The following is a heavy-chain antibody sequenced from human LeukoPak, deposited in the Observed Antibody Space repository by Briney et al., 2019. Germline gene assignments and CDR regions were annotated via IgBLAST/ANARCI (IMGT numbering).Heavy chain of an antibody. D-gene: IGHD4-17*01. CDR2: IYHSGST. V-gene: IGHV4-38-2*02. Sequence: PSETLSLTCTVSGYSISSGYYWGWIRQPPGKGLEWIGSIYHSGSTYYNPSLKSRVTISVDTSKNQFSLKLSSVTAADTAVYYCARDLYGDYVVDWYFDLWGRGTLVTVSS. CDR3: ARDLYGDYVVDWYFDL. J-gene: IGHJ2*01. CDR1: GYSISSGYY.